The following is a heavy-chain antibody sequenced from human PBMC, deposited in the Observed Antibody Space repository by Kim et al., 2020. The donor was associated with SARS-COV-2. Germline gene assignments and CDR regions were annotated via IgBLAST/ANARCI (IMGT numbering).Heavy chain of an antibody. CDR3: ARDAGYCSGGSCQYYFDY. J-gene: IGHJ4*02. CDR1: GGTFSSYA. Sequence: SVKVSCKASGGTFSSYAVSWVRQAPGQGLEWMGGIIPIFGTAKYAPKFRGRVTITADESTSTAYMELSSLRSEDTAVYYCARDAGYCSGGSCQYYFDYWGQGTLVTVSS. V-gene: IGHV1-69*13. D-gene: IGHD2-15*01. CDR2: IIPIFGTA.